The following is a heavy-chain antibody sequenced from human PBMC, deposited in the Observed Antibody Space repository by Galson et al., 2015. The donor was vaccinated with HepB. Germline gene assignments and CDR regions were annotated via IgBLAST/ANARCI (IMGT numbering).Heavy chain of an antibody. V-gene: IGHV2-70*11. CDR3: ARIYSPSISSGSYKAPYYYYGMDV. CDR1: GFSLSTSGMC. J-gene: IGHJ6*02. CDR2: IDWDDDK. Sequence: PALVKPTQTLTLTCTFSGFSLSTSGMCVSWIRQPPGKALEWLARIDWDDDKYYSTSLKTRLTISKDTSKNQVVLTMTNMDPVDTATYYCARIYSPSISSGSYKAPYYYYGMDVRGQGTTVTVSS. D-gene: IGHD3-10*01.